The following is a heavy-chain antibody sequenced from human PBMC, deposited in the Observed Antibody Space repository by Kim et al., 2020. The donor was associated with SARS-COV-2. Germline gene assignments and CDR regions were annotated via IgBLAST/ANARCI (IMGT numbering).Heavy chain of an antibody. Sequence: SVKVSCKASGGTFSSYAISWVRQAPGQGLEWMGGIIPIFGTANYAQKFQGRVTITADESTSTAYMELSSLRSEDTAVYYCARGNDILTGYYSYYYYYGMDVWGQGTTVTVSS. D-gene: IGHD3-9*01. V-gene: IGHV1-69*13. CDR3: ARGNDILTGYYSYYYYYGMDV. CDR2: IIPIFGTA. J-gene: IGHJ6*02. CDR1: GGTFSSYA.